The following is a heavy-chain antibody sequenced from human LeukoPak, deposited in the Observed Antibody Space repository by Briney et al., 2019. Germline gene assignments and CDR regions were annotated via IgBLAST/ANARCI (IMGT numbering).Heavy chain of an antibody. CDR3: AKSITMIVVARGFDY. Sequence: PGGSLRLSCAASGFTFSSYAMQWVRQAPGKGLEWVAVISYDGSNKYYADSVKGRFTISRDNSKNTLYLQMNSLRAEDTAVYYCAKSITMIVVARGFDYWGQGTLVTVSS. D-gene: IGHD3-22*01. CDR1: GFTFSSYA. V-gene: IGHV3-30*04. J-gene: IGHJ4*02. CDR2: ISYDGSNK.